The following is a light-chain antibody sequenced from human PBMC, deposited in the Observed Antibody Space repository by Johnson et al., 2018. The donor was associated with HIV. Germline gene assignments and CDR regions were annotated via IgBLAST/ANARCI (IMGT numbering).Light chain of an antibody. V-gene: IGLV1-51*02. CDR2: ENN. CDR1: SSNIGSNY. Sequence: QSVLTQPPSVSAAPGQNVNISCSGGSSNIGSNYVSWYQQFPGPAPKLLMSENNKRPSGIPDRFSGSKSATYATLGITGLQPGDEADYYCGTWHSALSGGGVFGTGTRVTVL. J-gene: IGLJ1*01. CDR3: GTWHSALSGGGV.